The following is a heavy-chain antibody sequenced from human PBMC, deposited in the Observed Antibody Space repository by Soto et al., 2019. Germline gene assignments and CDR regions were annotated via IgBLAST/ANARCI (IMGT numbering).Heavy chain of an antibody. D-gene: IGHD3-22*01. CDR3: ARPDEGGYSSNHHYYYALDV. Sequence: QVQLVQSGAEVKKPGSSVKVSCKASGGTFRSYSISWVRQAPGQGREWMGGIIPIFDITNYAQKFQGRVTITADESTSTAYMELSSLGSDDTAVYYCARPDEGGYSSNHHYYYALDVWGQGTTVTV. CDR1: GGTFRSYS. CDR2: IIPIFDIT. J-gene: IGHJ6*02. V-gene: IGHV1-69*01.